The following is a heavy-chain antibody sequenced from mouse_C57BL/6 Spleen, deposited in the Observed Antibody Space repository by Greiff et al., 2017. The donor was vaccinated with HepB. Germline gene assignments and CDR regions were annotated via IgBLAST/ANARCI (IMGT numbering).Heavy chain of an antibody. CDR3: ASESHSSWFAY. CDR1: GYTFTDYN. V-gene: IGHV1-18*01. J-gene: IGHJ3*01. D-gene: IGHD1-1*01. CDR2: INPNNGGT. Sequence: VQLQQSGPELVKPGASVKIPCKASGYTFTDYNMDWVKQSHGKSLEWIGDINPNNGGTIYNQKFKGKATLTVDKSDSTAYMELRSLTSEDTAVYYCASESHSSWFAYWGQGTLVTVSA.